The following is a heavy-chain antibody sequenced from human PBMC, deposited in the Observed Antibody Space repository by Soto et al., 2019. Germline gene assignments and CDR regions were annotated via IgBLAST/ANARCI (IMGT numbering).Heavy chain of an antibody. CDR1: GGSSSSRVYY. J-gene: IGHJ4*02. CDR3: ARDRARRKYYYSSGSYFDY. D-gene: IGHD3-22*01. V-gene: IGHV4-31*02. Sequence: SKTRSGKWTVSGGSSSSRVYYWRWVRQHPGKGLEWIGYIYYSGSTYYNPSLKSRVTISVDTSKNQFSLKLSSVTAADTAVYYCARDRARRKYYYSSGSYFDYWGQGTLVTVSS. CDR2: IYYSGST.